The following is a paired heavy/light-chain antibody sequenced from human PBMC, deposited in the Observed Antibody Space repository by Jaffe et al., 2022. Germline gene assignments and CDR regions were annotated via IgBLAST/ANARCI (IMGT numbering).Light chain of an antibody. V-gene: IGLV1-51*02. CDR3: GTWDSSLSAGFVV. J-gene: IGLJ2*01. CDR2: ENN. Sequence: QSVLTQPPSVSAAPGQKVTISCSGSSSNIGNNYVSWYQQLPGTAPKLLIYENNKRPSGIPDRFSGSKSGTSATLGITGLQTGDEADYYCGTWDSSLSAGFVVFGGGTKLTVL. CDR1: SSNIGNNY.
Heavy chain of an antibody. CDR3: AKGGTDLYYDFWKSRYYFDY. J-gene: IGHJ4*02. Sequence: EVQLLESGGGLVQPGGSLRLSCAASGFTFSSYAMSWVRQAPGKGLEWVSAISGSGGSTYYADSVKGRFTISRDNSKNTLYLQMNSLRAEDTAVYYCAKGGTDLYYDFWKSRYYFDYWGQGTLVTVSS. CDR1: GFTFSSYA. D-gene: IGHD3-3*01. V-gene: IGHV3-23*01. CDR2: ISGSGGST.